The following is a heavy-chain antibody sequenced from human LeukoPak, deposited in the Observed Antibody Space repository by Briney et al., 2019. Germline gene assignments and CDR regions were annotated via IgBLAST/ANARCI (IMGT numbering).Heavy chain of an antibody. J-gene: IGHJ5*01. CDR2: RNQAGSEK. Sequence: GGSLRLSCAASGLTFNIYWLTWLRQAPWKGLEWVANRNQAGSEKVYVDSVTGRFTLSRENAKSSVFLQMINLRAKDTAKYYCVRRRGWFDLWGQGTPVTVSS. CDR3: VRRRGWFDL. CDR1: GLTFNIYW. V-gene: IGHV3-7*01.